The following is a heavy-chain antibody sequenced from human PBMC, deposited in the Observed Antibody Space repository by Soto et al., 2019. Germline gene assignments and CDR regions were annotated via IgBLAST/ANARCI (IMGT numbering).Heavy chain of an antibody. D-gene: IGHD6-13*01. V-gene: IGHV3-30-3*01. CDR1: GFTFSSYA. Sequence: ESVGGVVQPGRSLRLSCAASGFTFSSYAMHWVRQAPGKGLEWVAVISYDGSNKYYADSVKGRFTISRDNSKNTLYLQMNSLRAEDTAVYYCARDSAAASVLNWYFDLWGRGTLVTVSS. CDR3: ARDSAAASVLNWYFDL. J-gene: IGHJ2*01. CDR2: ISYDGSNK.